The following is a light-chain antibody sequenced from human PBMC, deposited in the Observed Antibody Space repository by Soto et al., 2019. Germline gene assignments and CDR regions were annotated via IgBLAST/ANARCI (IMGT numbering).Light chain of an antibody. Sequence: QSVLTQPPSVSGAPGQRVIISCTGSSSNIGAGYGVHWYQQLPGTAPKLLIYATNNRASGVPDRFSGSASGTSASLAITGLQAEDEADYYCQSDDSSLSAGRVFGGGTKLTVL. CDR3: QSDDSSLSAGRV. CDR1: SSNIGAGYG. CDR2: ATN. J-gene: IGLJ2*01. V-gene: IGLV1-40*01.